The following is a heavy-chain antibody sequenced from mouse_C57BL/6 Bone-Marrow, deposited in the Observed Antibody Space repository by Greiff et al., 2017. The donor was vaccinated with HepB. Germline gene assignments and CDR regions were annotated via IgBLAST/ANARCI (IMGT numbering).Heavy chain of an antibody. CDR2: ISDGGSYT. V-gene: IGHV5-4*01. J-gene: IGHJ3*01. Sequence: EVKLMESGGGLVKPGGSLKLSCAASGFTFSSYAMSWVRQTPEKRLEWVATISDGGSYTYYPDNVKGRFTISRDNDKNNLYLQMSHLKSEDTAMYYCARDKTWFAFWGQGTLVTVSA. CDR3: ARDKTWFAF. CDR1: GFTFSSYA.